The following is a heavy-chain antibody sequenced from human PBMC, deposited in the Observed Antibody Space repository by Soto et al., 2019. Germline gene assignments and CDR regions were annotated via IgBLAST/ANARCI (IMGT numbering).Heavy chain of an antibody. D-gene: IGHD1-26*01. Sequence: SETLSLTCTVSGGSVSSGSYYWSWIRQPPGKGLEWIGYIYYSGSTNYNPSLKSRVTISVDTSKNQFSLKLSSVTAADTAVYYCARVSLYSGSYGYYFDYWGQGTLVTVSS. V-gene: IGHV4-61*01. CDR3: ARVSLYSGSYGYYFDY. CDR2: IYYSGST. J-gene: IGHJ4*02. CDR1: GGSVSSGSYY.